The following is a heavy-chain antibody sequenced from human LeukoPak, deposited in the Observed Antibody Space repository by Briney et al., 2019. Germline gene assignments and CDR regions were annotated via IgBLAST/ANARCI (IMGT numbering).Heavy chain of an antibody. D-gene: IGHD1-14*01. J-gene: IGHJ4*02. CDR2: INHSGST. CDR1: GGSFSGYY. CDR3: ASRYGTGPDY. V-gene: IGHV4-34*01. Sequence: SETLSLTCAVYGGSFSGYYWSWIRQPPGKGLEWIGEINHSGSTNYNPSLKSRVTISVDTSKNQFSLKLSSVTAADTAVYYCASRYGTGPDYWGQGTLVTVSS.